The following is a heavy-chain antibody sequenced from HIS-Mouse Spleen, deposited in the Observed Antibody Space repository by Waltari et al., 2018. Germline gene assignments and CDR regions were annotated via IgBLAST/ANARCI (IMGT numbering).Heavy chain of an antibody. CDR1: GGSISSYY. D-gene: IGHD3-3*01. Sequence: QVQLQESGPGLVKPSETLSLTCTVSGGSISSYYWSWIRQPAGKGREWIGRIYTSGSTNYNPPLKSRVTLSVDTSKNQFSLKLSSVTAADTAVYYCSRDFHDFSSGYYGGDKKHDAFDIWGQGTMVTVSS. CDR2: IYTSGST. CDR3: SRDFHDFSSGYYGGDKKHDAFDI. V-gene: IGHV4-4*07. J-gene: IGHJ3*02.